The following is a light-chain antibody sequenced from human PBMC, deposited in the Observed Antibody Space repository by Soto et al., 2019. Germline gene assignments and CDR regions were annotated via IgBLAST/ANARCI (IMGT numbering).Light chain of an antibody. V-gene: IGKV2-28*01. CDR2: FVS. CDR1: ESLLHSNGYNY. Sequence: DIVMTQSPLSLPVTPGEPASISCRSSESLLHSNGYNYLDWYLQKPGQSPQLLIFFVSNRASGVPDRFSGSGSGTDFTLKISRVEAEDVGVYYCMQDLQTPWTFGQGTKVDIK. J-gene: IGKJ1*01. CDR3: MQDLQTPWT.